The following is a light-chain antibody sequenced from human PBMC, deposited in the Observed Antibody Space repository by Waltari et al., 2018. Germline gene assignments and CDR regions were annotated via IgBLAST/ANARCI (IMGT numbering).Light chain of an antibody. CDR1: RSVTGNY. CDR2: GAS. V-gene: IGKV3-20*01. CDR3: QHYDTSPLT. J-gene: IGKJ1*01. Sequence: EIVCTQSPGTLSLSPGHRATLPCRASRSVTGNYLAWYQQKPCPAPRLLIYGASNRAAGIPDRFSGSGSRTDFTLIISRLVPEDFAVYYCQHYDTSPLTFGQGPKVEIK.